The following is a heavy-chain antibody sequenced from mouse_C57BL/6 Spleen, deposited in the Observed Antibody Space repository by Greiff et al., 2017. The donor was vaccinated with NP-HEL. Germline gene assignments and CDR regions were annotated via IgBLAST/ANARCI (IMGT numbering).Heavy chain of an antibody. Sequence: VQLQQSGPELVKPGASVKISCKASGYTFTDYYMNWVKQSHGKSLEWIGDINPNNGGTSYNQKFKGKATLTVDKSSSTAYMELRSLTSEDSAVYYCARSEGYYEAYEDYWGQGTSVTVSS. CDR1: GYTFTDYY. CDR2: INPNNGGT. CDR3: ARSEGYYEAYEDY. D-gene: IGHD2-3*01. J-gene: IGHJ4*01. V-gene: IGHV1-26*01.